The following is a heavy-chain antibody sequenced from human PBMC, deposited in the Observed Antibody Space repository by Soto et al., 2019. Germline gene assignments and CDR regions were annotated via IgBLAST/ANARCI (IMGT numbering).Heavy chain of an antibody. J-gene: IGHJ3*02. Sequence: ASVKVSCKASGGTFSSYAISWVRQAPGQGLEWMGGIIPIFGTANYAQKFQGRVTITADKSTSTAYMELSSLRSEDTAVYYCARPVFDWLLPHDAFDIWGQGTMVTVSS. D-gene: IGHD3-9*01. CDR1: GGTFSSYA. CDR2: IIPIFGTA. CDR3: ARPVFDWLLPHDAFDI. V-gene: IGHV1-69*06.